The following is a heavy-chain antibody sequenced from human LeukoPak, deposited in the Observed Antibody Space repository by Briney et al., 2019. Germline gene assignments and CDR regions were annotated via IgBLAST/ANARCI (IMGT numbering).Heavy chain of an antibody. J-gene: IGHJ4*02. CDR1: GSIFSDYY. D-gene: IGHD6-13*01. Sequence: GGSLRLSCAASGSIFSDYYMSWIRQAPGKGLEWVSYIESSSSYTSYADSVKGRFTISRDNAKNSLYLQMNSLRAEDTAVYFCGRAANTATGTPTLAIDYWGQGTLVTVSS. V-gene: IGHV3-11*05. CDR2: IESSSSYT. CDR3: GRAANTATGTPTLAIDY.